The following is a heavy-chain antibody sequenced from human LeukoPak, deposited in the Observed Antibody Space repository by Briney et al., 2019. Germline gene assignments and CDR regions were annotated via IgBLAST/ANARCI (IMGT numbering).Heavy chain of an antibody. D-gene: IGHD2-2*01. Sequence: QAGGSLRLSCAASGFTFSSYAMSWVRQAPGKGLEWVSAISGSGGSTYYADSVKGRFTISRDNSKNTLYLQMNSLRAEDTAVYYCANPLPDRDYFDYWGQGTLVTVSS. CDR3: ANPLPDRDYFDY. J-gene: IGHJ4*02. CDR2: ISGSGGST. CDR1: GFTFSSYA. V-gene: IGHV3-23*01.